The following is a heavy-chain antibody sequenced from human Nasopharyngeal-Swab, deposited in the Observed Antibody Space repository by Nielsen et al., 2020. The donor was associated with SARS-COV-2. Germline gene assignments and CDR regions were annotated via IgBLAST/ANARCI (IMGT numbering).Heavy chain of an antibody. CDR2: MNPNSGNT. CDR3: ARVYNVRSGSYYRY. Sequence: SVTVSCQASGYTFTSYDINWVRQATGQGLEWMGWMNPNSGNTGYAQKFQGRVTMTRNTSISTAYMELSSLRSEDTAVYYCARVYNVRSGSYYRYWGQGTLVTVSS. CDR1: GYTFTSYD. J-gene: IGHJ4*02. V-gene: IGHV1-8*01. D-gene: IGHD3-10*01.